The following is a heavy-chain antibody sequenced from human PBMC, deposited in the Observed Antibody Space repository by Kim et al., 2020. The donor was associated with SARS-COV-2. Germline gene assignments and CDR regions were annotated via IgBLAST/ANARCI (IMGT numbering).Heavy chain of an antibody. Sequence: GGSLRLSCAASGFTFSSNYMSWVRQAPGKGLEWVSVINSSGSTYYSDYSVDRLIITTSNTNNTPYLQLNSRRSAETAADYCSTKYHGVDGCCQGSTVTV. CDR3: STKYHGVDG. V-gene: IGHV3-53*01. CDR2: INSSGST. J-gene: IGHJ6*02. CDR1: GFTFSSNY.